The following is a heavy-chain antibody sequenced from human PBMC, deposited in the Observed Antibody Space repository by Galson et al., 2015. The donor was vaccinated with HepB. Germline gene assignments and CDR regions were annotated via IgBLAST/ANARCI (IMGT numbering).Heavy chain of an antibody. CDR2: INPNSGGT. CDR3: ARGIAVAGPHFDY. CDR1: GYTFTGYY. D-gene: IGHD6-19*01. V-gene: IGHV1-2*04. Sequence: SVKVSCKASGYTFTGYYMHWVRQAPGQGLEWMGWINPNSGGTNYAQKFQGWVTMTRDTSISTAYMELSRLRSDGTAVYYCARGIAVAGPHFDYWGQGTLVTVSS. J-gene: IGHJ4*02.